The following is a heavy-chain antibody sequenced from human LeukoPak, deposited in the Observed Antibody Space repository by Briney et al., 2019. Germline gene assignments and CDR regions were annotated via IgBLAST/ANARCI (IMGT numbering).Heavy chain of an antibody. CDR3: ARGGQWELPYYFDY. V-gene: IGHV3-21*01. D-gene: IGHD1-26*01. CDR2: ISSSSSYI. J-gene: IGHJ4*02. Sequence: GGSLRLSCAASGFTFNNYAMSWVRQAPGKGLEWVSSISSSSSYIYYADSVKGRFTISRDNAKNSLYLQMNSLRAEDTAVYYCARGGQWELPYYFDYWGQGTLVTVSS. CDR1: GFTFNNYA.